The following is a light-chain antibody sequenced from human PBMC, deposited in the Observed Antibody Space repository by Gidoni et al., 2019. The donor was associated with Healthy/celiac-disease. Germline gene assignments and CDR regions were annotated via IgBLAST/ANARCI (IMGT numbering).Light chain of an antibody. Sequence: YELTQPPSVSVAPGQTASIPCSGDTLGDKYACWYQQKPGQSPVLVIYQDSKRPSGIPERFSGSNSGNTATLTIIGTQAMDEADYYCQAWDSSTVLFGGGTKLTVL. CDR3: QAWDSSTVL. J-gene: IGLJ2*01. V-gene: IGLV3-1*01. CDR2: QDS. CDR1: TLGDKY.